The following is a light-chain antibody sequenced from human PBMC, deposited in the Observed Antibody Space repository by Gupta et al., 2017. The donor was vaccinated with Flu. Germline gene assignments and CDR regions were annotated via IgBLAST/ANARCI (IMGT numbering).Light chain of an antibody. V-gene: IGKV1-8*01. CDR1: QGIGSF. CDR2: DAS. J-gene: IGKJ1*01. CDR3: QQYYNWPPT. Sequence: PSSVSASTGDRVTISCQASQGIGSFLAWYQQKPGRAPNLLIFDASTLQIGVASRFSGSASGTVFTLTISRLQSEDFATYYCQQYYNWPPTFGLGTKVEVK.